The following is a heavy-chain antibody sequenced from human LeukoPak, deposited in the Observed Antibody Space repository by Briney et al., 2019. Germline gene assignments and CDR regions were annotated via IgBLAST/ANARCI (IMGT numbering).Heavy chain of an antibody. D-gene: IGHD1-14*01. Sequence: ASVKVSCKASGYTFTGYYMHWVRQAPGQGLEWMGWINPNSGGTNYAQKFQGRVTMTRDTSISTAYMELSRLRSDDTAVYYCARPPLRRNDAFDIWGQGTMVTVSS. CDR3: ARPPLRRNDAFDI. V-gene: IGHV1-2*02. CDR2: INPNSGGT. J-gene: IGHJ3*02. CDR1: GYTFTGYY.